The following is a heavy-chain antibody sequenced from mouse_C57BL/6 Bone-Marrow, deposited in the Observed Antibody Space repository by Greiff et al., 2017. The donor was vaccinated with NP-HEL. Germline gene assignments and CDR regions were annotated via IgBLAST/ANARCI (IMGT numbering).Heavy chain of an antibody. CDR2: IWSGGST. CDR1: GFSLTSYG. J-gene: IGHJ1*03. CDR3: AKNEGYYGSSYDWYFDV. Sequence: QVHVKQSGPGLVQPSQSLSITCTVSGFSLTSYGVHWVRQPPGKGLEWLGVIWSGGSTDYNAAFISRLSISKDNSKSQVFFKMNSLQADDTAIYYCAKNEGYYGSSYDWYFDVWGTGTTVTVSS. D-gene: IGHD1-1*01. V-gene: IGHV2-4*01.